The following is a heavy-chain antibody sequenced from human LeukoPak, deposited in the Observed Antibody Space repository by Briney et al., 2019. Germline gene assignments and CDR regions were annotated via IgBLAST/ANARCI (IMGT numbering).Heavy chain of an antibody. V-gene: IGHV3-66*01. D-gene: IGHD3-16*01. CDR3: GKANSYDSYYFDY. Sequence: PWGTLTLTCAASGFRVSNDYMTWVRQAPGKGLEWVSFIFDGGDAYYADSVKGRFTISMDRSKNTLFLQMNSLTSEDTAVYYCGKANSYDSYYFDYWGRGALVIVSS. CDR2: IFDGGDA. CDR1: GFRVSNDY. J-gene: IGHJ4*02.